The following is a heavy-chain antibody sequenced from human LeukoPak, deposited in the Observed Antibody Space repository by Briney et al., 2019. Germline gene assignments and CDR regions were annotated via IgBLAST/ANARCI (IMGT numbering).Heavy chain of an antibody. CDR2: IDPTDSYT. CDR3: ARDSSGWKFDY. D-gene: IGHD6-19*01. Sequence: LGESLKISCKGSGYSFSGYWIAWVRQMPGKGLEWMGRIDPTDSYTNYSPSFQGHVTISADKSISTAYLQWSSLKASDTAMYYCARDSSGWKFDYWGQGTLVTVSS. J-gene: IGHJ4*02. V-gene: IGHV5-10-1*01. CDR1: GYSFSGYW.